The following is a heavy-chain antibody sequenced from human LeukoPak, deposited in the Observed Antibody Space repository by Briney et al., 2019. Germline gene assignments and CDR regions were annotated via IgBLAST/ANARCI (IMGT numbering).Heavy chain of an antibody. CDR3: ARGQQWFDP. J-gene: IGHJ5*02. CDR2: IYSSGST. V-gene: IGHV4-59*12. D-gene: IGHD6-13*01. CDR1: GGSISGYY. Sequence: PSETLSLTCTVSGGSISGYYWTWIWQPPGKGLEWIGYIYSSGSTKYNPSLKSPITISVDTSKNQLSLKLSSVTAADTAVYYCARGQQWFDPWGQGTLVTVSS.